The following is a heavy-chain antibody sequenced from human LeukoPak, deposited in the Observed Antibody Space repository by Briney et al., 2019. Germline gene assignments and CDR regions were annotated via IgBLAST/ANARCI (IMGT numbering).Heavy chain of an antibody. J-gene: IGHJ4*02. Sequence: GGSLRLSCAASGFTFSDYGIHWVRQAPGKGLAWVGFIQYGGSNKYYTDSVKGRFTISRDNSQNTVYLQMNSLRVDDTAVYYWAKDPSETGVHWGQGTLVTVSS. CDR1: GFTFSDYG. CDR3: AKDPSETGVH. CDR2: IQYGGSNK. V-gene: IGHV3-30*02. D-gene: IGHD3-9*01.